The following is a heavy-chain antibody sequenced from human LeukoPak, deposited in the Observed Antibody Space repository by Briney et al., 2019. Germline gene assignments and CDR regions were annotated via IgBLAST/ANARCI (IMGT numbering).Heavy chain of an antibody. V-gene: IGHV4-59*08. CDR1: GGSISSYH. J-gene: IGHJ4*02. CDR3: GGASVPLSAGMDY. D-gene: IGHD3-10*01. Sequence: SETLSLTCTVSGGSISSYHRSWIRQPPGKGLEWIGYIYYSGNTNYNPSLKSRVTISEDTSKNQFSLKLTSVTAADTAVYYCGGASVPLSAGMDYGGREIWATV. CDR2: IYYSGNT.